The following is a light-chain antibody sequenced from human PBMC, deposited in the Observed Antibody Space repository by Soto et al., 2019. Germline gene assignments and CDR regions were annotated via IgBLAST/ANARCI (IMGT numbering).Light chain of an antibody. J-gene: IGKJ5*01. Sequence: DIQMTQSPSSLSASVGDRVTITCRASQNINNYLNWYQQKPGKAPNLPIYAASSLQSGVPSRFTGSGSGADFTLTISSLQPEDFATYYCQQTYSTLITFGQGTRLDIK. CDR3: QQTYSTLIT. CDR2: AAS. CDR1: QNINNY. V-gene: IGKV1-39*01.